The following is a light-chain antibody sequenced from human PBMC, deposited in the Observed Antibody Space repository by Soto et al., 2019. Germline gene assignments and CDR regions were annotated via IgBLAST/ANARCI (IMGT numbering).Light chain of an antibody. CDR3: GSYSDITSAV. CDR1: SSDVGGYNY. CDR2: DIN. V-gene: IGLV2-14*03. Sequence: QSALTQPASVSGSPGQSITISCTGTSSDVGGYNYVSWYQQYPGKAPRLMIYDINNRPSGVSSRFSGSKSGNTASLTISGLQAEDEADYYCGSYSDITSAVFGPGTEVTVL. J-gene: IGLJ1*01.